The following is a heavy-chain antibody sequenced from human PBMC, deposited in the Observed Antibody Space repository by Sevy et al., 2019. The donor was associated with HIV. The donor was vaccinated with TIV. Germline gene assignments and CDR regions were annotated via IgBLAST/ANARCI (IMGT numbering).Heavy chain of an antibody. CDR3: ARAYCSGGRCYSLAF. Sequence: ASVKVSCKASGYTFNTYRITWVRQAPGQGLEWMGWISPHNSDTKYSQKLQGSVTMITETSTSTAHMELRSLRSDDTAVYYCARAYCSGGRCYSLAFWGQGTLVTVSS. J-gene: IGHJ4*02. D-gene: IGHD2-15*01. V-gene: IGHV1-18*01. CDR2: ISPHNSDT. CDR1: GYTFNTYR.